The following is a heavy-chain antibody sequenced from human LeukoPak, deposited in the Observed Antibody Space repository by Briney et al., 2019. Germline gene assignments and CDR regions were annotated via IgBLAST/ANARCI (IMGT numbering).Heavy chain of an antibody. V-gene: IGHV4-34*01. CDR1: GGSFSGYY. J-gene: IGHJ4*02. CDR3: ARGGSYYHEYYFDY. Sequence: SETLSLTCAVYGGSFSGYYWSWIRQPLGKGLEWIGEINHSGSTNYNPSLKSRVTISVDTSKNQFSLKLSSVTAADTAVYYCARGGSYYHEYYFDYWGQGTLVTVSS. CDR2: INHSGST. D-gene: IGHD1-26*01.